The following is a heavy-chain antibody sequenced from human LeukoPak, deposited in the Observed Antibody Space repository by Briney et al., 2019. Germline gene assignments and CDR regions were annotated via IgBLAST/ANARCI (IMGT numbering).Heavy chain of an antibody. CDR2: ISGGGGTT. J-gene: IGHJ4*02. CDR1: GCTFSNYA. D-gene: IGHD5-12*01. Sequence: WGTLRLTCAASGCTFSNYAMSWVRQAPGKGLELVSAISGGGGTTYYTDSVKGRFTISRDNSKNTLYLQMNSLRAEDTAVYYCAKDLSGGYDYFDYWGQGTLVTVSS. CDR3: AKDLSGGYDYFDY. V-gene: IGHV3-23*01.